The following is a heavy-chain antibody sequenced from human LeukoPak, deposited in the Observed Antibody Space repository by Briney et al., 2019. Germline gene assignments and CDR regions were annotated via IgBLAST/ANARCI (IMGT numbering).Heavy chain of an antibody. CDR1: GFTFSSYS. V-gene: IGHV3-21*01. CDR2: ISTSSSYI. CDR3: ARDGDSSGYYYYYFDY. J-gene: IGHJ4*02. D-gene: IGHD3-22*01. Sequence: PGGSLRLSCAASGFTFSSYSMNWVRQAPGKGLEWVSSISTSSSYIYYADSVKGRFTISRHNAKNSLYLQMNSLRAEDTAVYYCARDGDSSGYYYYYFDYWGQGTLVTVSS.